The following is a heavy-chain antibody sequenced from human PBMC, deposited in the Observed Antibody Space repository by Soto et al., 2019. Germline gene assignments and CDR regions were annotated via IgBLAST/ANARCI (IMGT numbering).Heavy chain of an antibody. CDR2: IYYSGST. V-gene: IGHV4-31*03. Sequence: SETLSLTCTVSGGSISSGGYYWSWIRQHPGKGLEWIGYIYYSGSTYYNPSLKSRVTISVDTSKNQFSLKLSSVTAADTAVYYCARERLAAAVLRLFDPWGQGTLVTLSS. D-gene: IGHD6-13*01. CDR3: ARERLAAAVLRLFDP. J-gene: IGHJ5*02. CDR1: GGSISSGGYY.